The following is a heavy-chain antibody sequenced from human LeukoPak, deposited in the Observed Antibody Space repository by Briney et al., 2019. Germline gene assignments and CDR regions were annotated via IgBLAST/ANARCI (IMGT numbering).Heavy chain of an antibody. J-gene: IGHJ4*02. CDR1: GFTFSHFG. CDR3: AKDYYGSGNIGEYYFDY. CDR2: IRADGSGR. Sequence: GGSLRLSCAASGFTFSHFGMHWARQAPGKGLEWVAFIRADGSGRYYADSVKGRFTISRDNSKNTLYLQMNSLRAEDTAVYYCAKDYYGSGNIGEYYFDYWGQGTLVTVSS. V-gene: IGHV3-30*02. D-gene: IGHD3-10*01.